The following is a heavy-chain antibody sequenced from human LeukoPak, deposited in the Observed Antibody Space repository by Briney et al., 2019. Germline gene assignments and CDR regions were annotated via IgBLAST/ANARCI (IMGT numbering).Heavy chain of an antibody. Sequence: ASVKVSCKASGYTFTGYHMHWVRQAPGQGLEWMGWINPNSGGTHYAQKFQGRVTVTRDTSISTAYMELSRLRSDDTAVYYCARDLSPFERYYYMDVWGKGTTVTVSS. J-gene: IGHJ6*03. D-gene: IGHD1-1*01. CDR2: INPNSGGT. CDR1: GYTFTGYH. CDR3: ARDLSPFERYYYMDV. V-gene: IGHV1-2*02.